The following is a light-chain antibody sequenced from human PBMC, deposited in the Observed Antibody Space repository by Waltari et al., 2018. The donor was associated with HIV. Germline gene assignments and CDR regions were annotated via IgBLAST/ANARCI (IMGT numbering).Light chain of an antibody. CDR1: QGISSY. J-gene: IGKJ4*01. V-gene: IGKV1-9*01. Sequence: DIQLTQSPSFLSASVGDRFTITCRASQGISSYLTWYQQKPGKAPKLLIYAASTLQSGVPSRFSCSGSGTEFTLTISSLQPEDFETYYCQQLTFGGGTKVEIK. CDR3: QQLT. CDR2: AAS.